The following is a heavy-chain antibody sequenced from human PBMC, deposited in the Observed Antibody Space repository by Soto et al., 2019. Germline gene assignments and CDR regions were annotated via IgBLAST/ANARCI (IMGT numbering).Heavy chain of an antibody. CDR3: ARRQISPPTRGAASARGGMDV. CDR2: IWNDGNGY. Sequence: QVQLVESGGGVVQPGRSLRLSCAASGFNFNNYGMHCVRQAPGKGLEWVAAIWNDGNGYYYANSVKGRFTISRDNSKNTPYLQMSSLRAEDTAVYYCARRQISPPTRGAASARGGMDVWGQGTTVNVSS. D-gene: IGHD6-13*01. CDR1: GFNFNNYG. J-gene: IGHJ6*02. V-gene: IGHV3-33*01.